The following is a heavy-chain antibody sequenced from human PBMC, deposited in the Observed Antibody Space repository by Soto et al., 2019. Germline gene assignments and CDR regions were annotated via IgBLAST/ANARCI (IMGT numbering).Heavy chain of an antibody. Sequence: VGSLRLSCAASGSTVRNNYMSWVRQAPGKGLEWVSVFYSGGSSNYADSVKGRFTISRDSSKNTLYLQMNSLRAEDTAVYYCAYSESGYSYGLRIWGQGTLVTVSS. CDR1: GSTVRNNY. D-gene: IGHD5-18*01. CDR2: FYSGGSS. V-gene: IGHV3-53*01. CDR3: AYSESGYSYGLRI. J-gene: IGHJ4*02.